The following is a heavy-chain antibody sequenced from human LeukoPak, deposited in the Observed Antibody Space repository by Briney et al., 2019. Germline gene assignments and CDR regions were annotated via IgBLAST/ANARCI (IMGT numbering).Heavy chain of an antibody. J-gene: IGHJ5*02. V-gene: IGHV4-59*01. Sequence: SETLSLTCTVPGGSISSYYWSWIRQPPGKGLEWIGYIYYSGSTNYNPPLKSRVTISVDTSKNQFSLKLSSVTAADTAVYYCARSGITMVRGGRLNWFDPWGQGTLVTVSS. CDR2: IYYSGST. D-gene: IGHD3-10*01. CDR1: GGSISSYY. CDR3: ARSGITMVRGGRLNWFDP.